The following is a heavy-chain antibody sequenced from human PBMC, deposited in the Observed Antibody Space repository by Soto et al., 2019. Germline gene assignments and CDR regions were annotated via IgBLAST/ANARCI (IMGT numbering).Heavy chain of an antibody. CDR3: AKLTYPSDSTGYYYERVSGWIDS. D-gene: IGHD3-22*01. J-gene: IGHJ5*01. CDR2: ISASRGTA. V-gene: IGHV3-23*01. CDR1: GFMFSSYA. Sequence: EVQLLESGGGLIQPGGSLRLSCAASGFMFSSYAMSWVRQAPGKGLEWVSSISASRGTANLADSVEGRCTISRDNSKSTLYLQMNSLRAEDTAVYYCAKLTYPSDSTGYYYERVSGWIDSWGQGTLGTVSS.